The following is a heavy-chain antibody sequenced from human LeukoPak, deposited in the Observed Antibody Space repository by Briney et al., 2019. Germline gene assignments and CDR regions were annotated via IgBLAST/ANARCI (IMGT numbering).Heavy chain of an antibody. V-gene: IGHV4-34*01. CDR1: GGFFSGYY. J-gene: IGHJ5*02. CDR2: INHSGST. D-gene: IGHD3-10*01. Sequence: SETLSLTCAVYGGFFSGYYWSWIRQPPGKGLEWIGEINHSGSTYYNPSLKSRVTISVDTSKNQLSLKLSSVTAADTAVYYCARESNYYGSGTGWFDPWGQGTLVTVSS. CDR3: ARESNYYGSGTGWFDP.